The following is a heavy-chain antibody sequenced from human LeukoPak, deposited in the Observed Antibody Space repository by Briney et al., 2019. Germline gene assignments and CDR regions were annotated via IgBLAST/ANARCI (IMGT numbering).Heavy chain of an antibody. Sequence: PSQTLSLTCIVSGGSISSGGYYWSWIRQHPGKGLEWIGYIYYSGSTYYNPSLKSRVTISVDTSKNQFSLKLSSVTAADTAVYYCARSSTINWYFDLWGRGTLVTVSS. CDR3: ARSSTINWYFDL. CDR2: IYYSGST. CDR1: GGSISSGGYY. V-gene: IGHV4-31*03. D-gene: IGHD5/OR15-5a*01. J-gene: IGHJ2*01.